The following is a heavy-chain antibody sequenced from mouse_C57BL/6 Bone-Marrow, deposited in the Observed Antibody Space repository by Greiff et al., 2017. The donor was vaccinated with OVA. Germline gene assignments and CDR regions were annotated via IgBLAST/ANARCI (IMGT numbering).Heavy chain of an antibody. CDR1: GYSITSGYY. CDR3: ARGTTVVANDAMDY. D-gene: IGHD1-1*01. V-gene: IGHV3-6*01. CDR2: ISYDGSN. J-gene: IGHJ4*01. Sequence: LVESGPGLVKPSQSLSLTCSVTGYSITSGYYWNWIRQFPGNKLEWMGYISYDGSNNYNPSLKNRISITRDTSKNQFFLKLNSVTTEDTATYYCARGTTVVANDAMDYWGQGTSVTVSS.